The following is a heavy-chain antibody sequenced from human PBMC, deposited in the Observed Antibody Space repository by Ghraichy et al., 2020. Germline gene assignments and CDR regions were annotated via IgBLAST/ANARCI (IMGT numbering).Heavy chain of an antibody. CDR2: ISYNART. Sequence: SQTLSLTCTVSYGSLDAYYWTWIRQPPGKGLEWIGSISYNARTNYNPSLKSRVALSIHTSKNQFSLKLTSVTAADTAVYYCARILPTTVTTDYWGQGTLVTVSS. CDR1: YGSLDAYY. D-gene: IGHD4-17*01. J-gene: IGHJ4*02. CDR3: ARILPTTVTTDY. V-gene: IGHV4-59*01.